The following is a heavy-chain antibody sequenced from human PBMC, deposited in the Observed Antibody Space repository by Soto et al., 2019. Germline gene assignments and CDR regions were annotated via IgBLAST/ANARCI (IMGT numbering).Heavy chain of an antibody. Sequence: GGSLRLSCAASGFTFSSYSMNWVRQAPGKGLEWVSSISSSSSYIYYADSVKGRFTISRDNAKNSLYLQMNSLRAEDTAVYYCARLIILPSGGNLMVDLDYWGQGTLVTVSS. J-gene: IGHJ4*02. V-gene: IGHV3-21*01. CDR2: ISSSSSYI. D-gene: IGHD2-15*01. CDR3: ARLIILPSGGNLMVDLDY. CDR1: GFTFSSYS.